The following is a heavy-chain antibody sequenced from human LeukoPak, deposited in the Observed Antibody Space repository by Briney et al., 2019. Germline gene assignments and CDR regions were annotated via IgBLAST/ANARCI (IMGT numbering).Heavy chain of an antibody. CDR3: LRGDPPGDL. Sequence: PGGSLRLSCAASGFDLNTYEMNWVRQAPGKGLEWIADITSSGHYKNYADSVKGRFTISRDNAENSLYLQMNSLRGEDTGVYYCLRGDPPGDLWGQGTLVTVSS. J-gene: IGHJ5*02. CDR2: ITSSGHYK. CDR1: GFDLNTYE. V-gene: IGHV3-48*03.